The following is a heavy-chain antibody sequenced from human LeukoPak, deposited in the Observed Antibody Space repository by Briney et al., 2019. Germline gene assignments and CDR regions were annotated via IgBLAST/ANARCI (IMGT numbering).Heavy chain of an antibody. Sequence: ASVKVSCKASGYTFTSYGISWVRQAPGQGLEWMGWISAYNGNTNYALNLQGRVTMTTDTSTSTAYMELRSLRSDDTAMYYCARGYYYDSRGYYYDYFDYWGQGTLVTVSS. CDR1: GYTFTSYG. J-gene: IGHJ4*02. V-gene: IGHV1-18*01. CDR2: ISAYNGNT. D-gene: IGHD3-22*01. CDR3: ARGYYYDSRGYYYDYFDY.